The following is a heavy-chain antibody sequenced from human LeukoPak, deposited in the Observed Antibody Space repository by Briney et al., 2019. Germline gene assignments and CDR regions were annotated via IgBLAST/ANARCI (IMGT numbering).Heavy chain of an antibody. D-gene: IGHD3-22*01. CDR3: ARDADITMIVVVMSSDAFDI. V-gene: IGHV1-2*06. J-gene: IGHJ3*02. CDR2: TNPNSGGT. CDR1: GYTFTGYY. Sequence: GASVKVSCKASGYTFTGYYMHWVRQAPGQGLEWMGRTNPNSGGTNYAQKFQGRVTMTRDTSISTAYMELSRLRSDDTAVYYCARDADITMIVVVMSSDAFDIWGQGTMVTVSS.